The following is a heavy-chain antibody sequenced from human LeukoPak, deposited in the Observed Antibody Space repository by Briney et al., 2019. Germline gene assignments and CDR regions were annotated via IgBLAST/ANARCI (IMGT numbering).Heavy chain of an antibody. CDR3: ARLGRYADY. Sequence: GGSLRLSCAASGFTFTNYAMTWVRQVPGKGLEWVSHISGSGSSSYHVDSVKGRFTISRDNSKNTLYLQMNSLRAEDTAVYYSARLGRYADYWGQGTLVTVSS. CDR2: ISGSGSSS. D-gene: IGHD3-16*01. V-gene: IGHV3-23*01. J-gene: IGHJ4*02. CDR1: GFTFTNYA.